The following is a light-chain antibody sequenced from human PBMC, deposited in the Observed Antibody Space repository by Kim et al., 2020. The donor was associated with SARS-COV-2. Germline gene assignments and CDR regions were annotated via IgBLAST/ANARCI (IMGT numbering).Light chain of an antibody. V-gene: IGLV2-14*03. CDR3: SSFRSGSTLVL. CDR1: ANDIGAYNW. Sequence: SITISGSGTANDIGAYNWVSWYQQHPGEAPELILFDVTYRSSGVSSRFSGSKSGNTASLTISGLQAEDEADYYCSSFRSGSTLVLFGGGTKVTVL. CDR2: DVT. J-gene: IGLJ3*02.